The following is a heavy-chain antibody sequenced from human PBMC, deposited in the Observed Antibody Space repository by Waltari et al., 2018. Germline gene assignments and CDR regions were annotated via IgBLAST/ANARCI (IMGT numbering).Heavy chain of an antibody. D-gene: IGHD2-21*02. CDR3: ARGGGGDWEWFDP. V-gene: IGHV4-59*01. Sequence: QVQLQESGPSLLQPSETLSLIRTATGGSISAFYWSWVRQPPGKGLDWIGYIYYTGSTNFNPSLKSRVTMSVDTSKNQFSLKLSSVTAADTAFYYCARGGGGDWEWFDPWGQGTLVTVSS. J-gene: IGHJ5*02. CDR2: IYYTGST. CDR1: GGSISAFY.